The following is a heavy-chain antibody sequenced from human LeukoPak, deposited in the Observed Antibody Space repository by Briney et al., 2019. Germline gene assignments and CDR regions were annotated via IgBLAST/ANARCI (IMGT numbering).Heavy chain of an antibody. D-gene: IGHD2-15*01. V-gene: IGHV4-34*01. CDR3: ARGRGYCSGGSCYAAWFDP. CDR2: INHSGST. Sequence: SETLSLTCAVYGGSFSGYYWSWIRQPPGKGLKWIGEINHSGSTNYNPSLKSRGTISVDTSKNQFSLKLSSVTAADTAVYYCARGRGYCSGGSCYAAWFDPWGQGTLVTVSS. CDR1: GGSFSGYY. J-gene: IGHJ5*02.